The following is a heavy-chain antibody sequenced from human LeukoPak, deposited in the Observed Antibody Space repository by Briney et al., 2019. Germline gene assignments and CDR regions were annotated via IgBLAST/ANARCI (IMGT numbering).Heavy chain of an antibody. J-gene: IGHJ6*03. CDR1: GYTFTSYY. CDR2: INPSGGGT. D-gene: IGHD6-6*01. Sequence: ASVKVSCKASGYTFTSYYMHWVRQAPGQGLEWMGIINPSGGGTSYAQKFQGRVTMTRDTSTSTVYMELSSLRSEDTAVYYCTSSSYYYYYMDVWGKGTTVTVSS. V-gene: IGHV1-46*03. CDR3: TSSSYYYYYMDV.